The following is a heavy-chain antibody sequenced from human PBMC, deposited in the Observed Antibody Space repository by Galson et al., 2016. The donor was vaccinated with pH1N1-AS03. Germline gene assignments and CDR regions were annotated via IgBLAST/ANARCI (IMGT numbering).Heavy chain of an antibody. Sequence: FSDYYMHWVRQAPGQGLEWMGWINPSSGGTKSGQKFQGRVTMTTDTSISTAYMEVTGLRGDDTAVYYCARDFHSSNVWGQGTLVTVSS. CDR2: INPSSGGT. CDR1: FSDYY. D-gene: IGHD2-15*01. V-gene: IGHV1-2*02. J-gene: IGHJ4*01. CDR3: ARDFHSSNV.